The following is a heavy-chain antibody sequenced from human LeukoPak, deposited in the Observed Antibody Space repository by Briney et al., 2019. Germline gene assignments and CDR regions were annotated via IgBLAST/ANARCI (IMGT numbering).Heavy chain of an antibody. D-gene: IGHD3-3*01. CDR3: ARDRGVITY. CDR2: ISWNSGSI. V-gene: IGHV3-9*01. CDR1: GFTFDDYA. J-gene: IGHJ4*02. Sequence: GGSLRLSCAASGFTFDDYAMHWVRQAPGKGLEWVSGISWNSGSIGYADSVKGRFTISRDNAKNSLYLQMNSLRAEDTAVYYCARDRGVITYWGQGTLVTVSS.